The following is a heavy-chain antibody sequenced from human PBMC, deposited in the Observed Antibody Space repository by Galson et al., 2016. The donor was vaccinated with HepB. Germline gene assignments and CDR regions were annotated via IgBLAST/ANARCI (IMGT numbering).Heavy chain of an antibody. J-gene: IGHJ4*02. CDR2: ISIDGSSK. CDR3: ARDPDKWNFRTIDH. D-gene: IGHD1-7*01. V-gene: IGHV3-30-3*01. CDR1: GFTFSTHA. Sequence: SLRLSCAASGFTFSTHAMHWVRQAPGKGLEWVAAISIDGSSKYYADSVMGRFTISRDNSKNTLYLQMNSLRTEDTAVYHCARDPDKWNFRTIDHWGQGTLGTVSS.